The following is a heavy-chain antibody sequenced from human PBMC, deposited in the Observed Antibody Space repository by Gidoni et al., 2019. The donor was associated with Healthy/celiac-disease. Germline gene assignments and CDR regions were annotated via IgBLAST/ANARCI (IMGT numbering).Heavy chain of an antibody. V-gene: IGHV2-26*01. Sequence: QVTLKESGPVLVKPTETLTLTCTVSGFSLSNARMGVSWIRQPPGKALEWLAHIFSNDEKSYSTSLKSRLTISKDTSKSQVVLTMTNMDPVDTATYYCARIVQWLELYDAFDIWGQGTMVTVSS. CDR3: ARIVQWLELYDAFDI. CDR2: IFSNDEK. CDR1: GFSLSNARMG. D-gene: IGHD6-19*01. J-gene: IGHJ3*02.